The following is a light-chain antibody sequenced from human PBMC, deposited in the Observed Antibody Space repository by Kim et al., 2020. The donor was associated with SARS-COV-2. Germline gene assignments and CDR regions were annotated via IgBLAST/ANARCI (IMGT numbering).Light chain of an antibody. CDR2: KAS. CDR3: QQYNSYSPT. CDR1: QSSSSW. V-gene: IGKV1-5*03. Sequence: ASGGDRVTITCRASQSSSSWLAWYQQKPGKAPKLLIYKASSLESGVPSRFSGSGSGTEFTLTISSLQPDDFATYYCQQYNSYSPTFGQGTKVDIK. J-gene: IGKJ1*01.